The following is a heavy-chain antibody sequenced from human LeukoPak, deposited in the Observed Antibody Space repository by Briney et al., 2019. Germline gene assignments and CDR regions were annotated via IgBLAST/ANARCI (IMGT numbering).Heavy chain of an antibody. J-gene: IGHJ4*02. CDR2: IIPIFGTA. V-gene: IGHV1-69*05. Sequence: ASVKVSCKASGGTFSIYAISWVRQAPGQGHEWMGGIIPIFGTANYAQKFQGRVTITTDESTSTAYMELSSLRSEDTAVYYCARGSYGSYYFDYWGQGTLVTVSS. CDR3: ARGSYGSYYFDY. D-gene: IGHD5-18*01. CDR1: GGTFSIYA.